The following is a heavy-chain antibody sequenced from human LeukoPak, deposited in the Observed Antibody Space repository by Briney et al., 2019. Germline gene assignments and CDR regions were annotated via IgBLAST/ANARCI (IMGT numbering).Heavy chain of an antibody. J-gene: IGHJ4*02. D-gene: IGHD4-23*01. Sequence: ASVKVSCKASGYTFTSYYMHWVRQAPGQGLEGMGIINPSGGSTSYAQKFQGRVTMTRDTSTNTVYMELSSLRSEDTAVYYCARAVDYGGDSRHLDYWGQGTLVTVSS. V-gene: IGHV1-46*01. CDR2: INPSGGST. CDR1: GYTFTSYY. CDR3: ARAVDYGGDSRHLDY.